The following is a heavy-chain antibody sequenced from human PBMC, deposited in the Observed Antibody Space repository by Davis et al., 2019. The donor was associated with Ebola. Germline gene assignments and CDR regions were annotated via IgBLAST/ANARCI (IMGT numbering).Heavy chain of an antibody. CDR3: ARDRVCSGATCYAYFDF. J-gene: IGHJ4*02. Sequence: AASVQVSCKASAYTFTGYYIHWVRQAPGQGLEWMGWINTNSGDTKYSQKFQGWVTMTRDTPISTAYMELNKLTSDDTAVYYCARDRVCSGATCYAYFDFWGQGTLVTVSS. V-gene: IGHV1-2*04. CDR1: AYTFTGYY. D-gene: IGHD2-15*01. CDR2: INTNSGDT.